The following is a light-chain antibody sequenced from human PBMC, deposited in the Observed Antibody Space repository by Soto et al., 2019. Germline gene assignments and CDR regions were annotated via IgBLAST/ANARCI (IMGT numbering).Light chain of an antibody. CDR1: QNINNY. Sequence: EIQMTQSPSSLSSSVGERATITCQASQNINNYLNWYQQKPGRAPKLLIYDASNLEAGVPSRFRGSGSGTDFTFTISRLQPEDIATYYCQQYENLPTFGQGTRLEIK. CDR3: QQYENLPT. CDR2: DAS. V-gene: IGKV1-33*01. J-gene: IGKJ5*01.